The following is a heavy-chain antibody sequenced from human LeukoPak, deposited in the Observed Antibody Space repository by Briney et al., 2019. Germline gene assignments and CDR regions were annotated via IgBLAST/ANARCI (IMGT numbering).Heavy chain of an antibody. CDR2: ISSSSTYT. J-gene: IGHJ4*02. V-gene: IGHV3-11*06. Sequence: KPGGSLRLSCAASGFTVSTNYMSWVRQAPGKGLEWVSYISSSSTYTKYADSVKGRFTISRDNAKNSLYLQMNSLRVEDTAVYYCARDLSPGSGGSWVRDYWGQGTLVTVSS. CDR1: GFTVSTNY. D-gene: IGHD2-15*01. CDR3: ARDLSPGSGGSWVRDY.